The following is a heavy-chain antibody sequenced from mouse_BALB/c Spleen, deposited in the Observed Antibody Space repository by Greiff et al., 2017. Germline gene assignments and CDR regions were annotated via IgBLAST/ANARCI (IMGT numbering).Heavy chain of an antibody. V-gene: IGHV5-4*02. J-gene: IGHJ4*01. Sequence: EVKLMESGGGLVKPGGSLKLSCAASGFTFSDYYMYWVRQTPEKRLEWVATISDGGSYTYYPDSVKGRFTISRDNAKNNLYLQMSSLKSEDTAMYYCASYYEDAMDYWGQGTSVTVSS. D-gene: IGHD2-10*01. CDR1: GFTFSDYY. CDR3: ASYYEDAMDY. CDR2: ISDGGSYT.